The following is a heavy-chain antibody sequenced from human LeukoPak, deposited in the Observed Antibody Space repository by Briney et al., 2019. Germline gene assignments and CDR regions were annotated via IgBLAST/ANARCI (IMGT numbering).Heavy chain of an antibody. CDR2: IGSDSAT. D-gene: IGHD2-21*02. CDR1: GFTFFNYA. V-gene: IGHV3-23*01. CDR3: AKCMSSTGVCLNFDC. Sequence: PGGSLRLSCEASGFTFFNYAMSWVRQAPGKGLQWVSGIGSDSATFYTDSVKGRFTISRDNSKNTVYLHIESLGAEDTAVYYCAKCMSSTGVCLNFDCWGQGILVAVST. J-gene: IGHJ4*02.